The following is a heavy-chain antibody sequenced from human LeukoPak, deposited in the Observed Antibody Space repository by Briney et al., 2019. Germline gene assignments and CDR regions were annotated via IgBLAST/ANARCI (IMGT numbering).Heavy chain of an antibody. Sequence: SETLSLTCTVSGGSISNYYWSWIRQPPGKGLEWIGYIYYSGSTNYNPSLKSRVTISVDTSKNQFSLKLSSVTAADTAVYYCAREYYDSNKAPALDIWGQGTMVTVSS. D-gene: IGHD3-22*01. CDR3: AREYYDSNKAPALDI. CDR1: GGSISNYY. V-gene: IGHV4-59*12. CDR2: IYYSGST. J-gene: IGHJ3*02.